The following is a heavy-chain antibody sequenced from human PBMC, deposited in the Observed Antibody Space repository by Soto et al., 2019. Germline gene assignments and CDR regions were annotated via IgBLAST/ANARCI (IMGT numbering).Heavy chain of an antibody. CDR1: GFTFSNAW. J-gene: IGHJ4*02. CDR3: TTATRYCRSTSCYYYGSGSYDY. V-gene: IGHV3-15*01. Sequence: GGSLRLSCAASGFTFSNAWMSWVRQAPGKGLEWVGRIKSKTDGGTTDYAAPVKGRFTISRDDSKNTLYLQMNSLKTEAPAVYYCTTATRYCRSTSCYYYGSGSYDYWGQGTMVNVSS. CDR2: IKSKTDGGTT. D-gene: IGHD2-2*01.